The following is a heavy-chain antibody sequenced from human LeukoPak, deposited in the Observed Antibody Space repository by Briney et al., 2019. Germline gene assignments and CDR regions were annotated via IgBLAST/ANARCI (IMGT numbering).Heavy chain of an antibody. CDR1: GFNFSDFY. Sequence: GGSLRPSCEASGFNFSDFYMNWIRQAPGKGLEGVAYISPRGRTSYYADSVRGRFTVSRDNAKNSLFLQMTSLSADDTAIYYCARDSIPKMATVVDSWGQGTLVIVSS. D-gene: IGHD2-21*01. CDR3: ARDSIPKMATVVDS. V-gene: IGHV3-11*01. CDR2: ISPRGRTS. J-gene: IGHJ4*02.